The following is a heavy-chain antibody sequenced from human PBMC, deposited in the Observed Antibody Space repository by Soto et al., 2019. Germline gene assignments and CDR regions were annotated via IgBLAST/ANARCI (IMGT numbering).Heavy chain of an antibody. D-gene: IGHD3-3*01. Sequence: SETLSLTCAVYGGSLSNNYWSWIRQPPGKGLEWIGEINHSGSTNYSPSLKSRVTISVDTPKNQFSLKLSSVTAADTAVYYCARESAGFFWSGYYPFDSWGQGTLVTVSS. CDR3: ARESAGFFWSGYYPFDS. CDR2: INHSGST. J-gene: IGHJ4*02. V-gene: IGHV4-34*01. CDR1: GGSLSNNY.